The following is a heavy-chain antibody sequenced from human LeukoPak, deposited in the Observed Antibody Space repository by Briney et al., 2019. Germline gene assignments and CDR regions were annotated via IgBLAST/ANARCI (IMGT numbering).Heavy chain of an antibody. Sequence: GGSLRLSCAASGFTFSSYAMSWVRQAPGKGLEWASAISGSGGSTYYADSVKGRFTISRDNSKNTLYLQMNSLRAEDTAVYYCAKDQAVAAPGDYYYYGMDVWGKGTTVTVSS. CDR3: AKDQAVAAPGDYYYYGMDV. CDR1: GFTFSSYA. D-gene: IGHD6-19*01. V-gene: IGHV3-23*01. J-gene: IGHJ6*04. CDR2: ISGSGGST.